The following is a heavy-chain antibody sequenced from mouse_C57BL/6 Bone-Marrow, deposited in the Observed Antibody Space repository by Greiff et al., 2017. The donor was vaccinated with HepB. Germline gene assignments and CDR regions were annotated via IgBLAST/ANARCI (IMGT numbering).Heavy chain of an antibody. CDR2: ISDGGSYT. V-gene: IGHV5-4*03. J-gene: IGHJ2*01. CDR3: AREGRLLRFLFDY. Sequence: EVMLVESGGGLVKPGGSLKLSCAASGFTFSSYAMSWVRQTPEKRLEWVATISDGGSYTYYPDNVKGRFTISRDNAKNNLYLQMSHLKSEDTAMYYCAREGRLLRFLFDYWGQGTTLTVSS. D-gene: IGHD1-1*01. CDR1: GFTFSSYA.